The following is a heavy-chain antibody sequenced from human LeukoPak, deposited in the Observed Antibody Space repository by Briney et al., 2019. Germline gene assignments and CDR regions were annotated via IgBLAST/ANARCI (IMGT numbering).Heavy chain of an antibody. V-gene: IGHV3-23*01. D-gene: IGHD3-10*01. CDR2: ISGSGGST. CDR3: AKPSYGSGSCIPPPDY. CDR1: GFTFSSYA. Sequence: GGSLRLSCAASGFTFSSYAMSWVRQAPGKGLEWVSAISGSGGSTYYADSVKGRFTNSRDNSKNTLYLQMNSLRAEDTAVYYCAKPSYGSGSCIPPPDYWGQGTLVTVSS. J-gene: IGHJ4*02.